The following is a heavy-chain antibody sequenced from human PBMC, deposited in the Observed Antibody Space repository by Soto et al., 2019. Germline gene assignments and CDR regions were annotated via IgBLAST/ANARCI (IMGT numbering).Heavy chain of an antibody. D-gene: IGHD2-2*02. V-gene: IGHV4-59*01. CDR2: IYYSGST. J-gene: IGHJ5*02. CDR3: ARDVGYCISPSCYSWFDP. CDR1: GGSISSYY. Sequence: QVQLQESGPGLVKPSETLSLTCTVSGGSISSYYWSWIRQPPGKGLEWIGYIYYSGSTNYNPSLKSRVTISVDTSKNQFSLKLSSVTAADTAVYYCARDVGYCISPSCYSWFDPWCQGTLVTVSS.